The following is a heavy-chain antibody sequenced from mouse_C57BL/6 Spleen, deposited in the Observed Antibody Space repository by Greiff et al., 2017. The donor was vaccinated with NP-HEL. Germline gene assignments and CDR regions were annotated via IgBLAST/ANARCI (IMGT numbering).Heavy chain of an antibody. CDR2: INPNNGGT. Sequence: EVQVVESGPELVKPGASVKIPCKASGYTFTDYNMDWVKQSHGKSLEWIGDINPNNGGTIYNQKFKGKATLTVDKSSSTAYMELRSLTSEDTAVYYCARSAYYYGSSLYYFDYWGQGTTLTVSS. V-gene: IGHV1-18*01. CDR3: ARSAYYYGSSLYYFDY. CDR1: GYTFTDYN. D-gene: IGHD1-1*01. J-gene: IGHJ2*01.